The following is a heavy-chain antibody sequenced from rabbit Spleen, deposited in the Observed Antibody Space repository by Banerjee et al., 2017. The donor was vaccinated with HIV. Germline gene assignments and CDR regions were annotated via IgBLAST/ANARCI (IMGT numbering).Heavy chain of an antibody. J-gene: IGHJ6*01. Sequence: QEELEESGGGLVKPEGSLTLTCKASGFSFSDRDVMCWVRQAPGKGLEWIACINTATGKPVYATWASGRFTISTTSSNTVTLQMTSLTAADTASYFCARDLAGAIGWNFYLWGPGTLVTVS. D-gene: IGHD4-1*01. CDR1: GFSFSDRDV. CDR2: INTATGKP. CDR3: ARDLAGAIGWNFYL. V-gene: IGHV1S45*01.